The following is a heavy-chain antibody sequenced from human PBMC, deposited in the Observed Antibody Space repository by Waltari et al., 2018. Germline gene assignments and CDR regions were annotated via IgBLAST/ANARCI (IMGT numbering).Heavy chain of an antibody. V-gene: IGHV3-21*01. Sequence: EVQLVESGGGLDTPGGSLRPSCAASGFLCSSYSMNSVPQAPGKGLEWVSSISSSSSYIYYADSVKGRCTISRDNAKNSLYLQMNSLRAEDTAVYYCAIAALIAAQDYWGQGTLVTVSS. CDR3: AIAALIAAQDY. CDR1: GFLCSSYS. J-gene: IGHJ4*02. D-gene: IGHD6-6*01. CDR2: ISSSSSYI.